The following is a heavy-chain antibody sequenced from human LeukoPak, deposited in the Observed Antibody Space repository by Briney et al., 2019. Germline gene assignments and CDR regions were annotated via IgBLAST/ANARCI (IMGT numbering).Heavy chain of an antibody. CDR2: ISSSSSYI. V-gene: IGHV3-21*01. Sequence: GGSLRLSCAASGFTFSSYSMNWVRQAPGKGLEWVSSISSSSSYIYYADSVKGRFTISRDNAKNSLYLQMNSLRAEDTAMYYCARDQRFGELLFDAFDIWGQGTMVTVSS. CDR3: ARDQRFGELLFDAFDI. D-gene: IGHD3-10*01. CDR1: GFTFSSYS. J-gene: IGHJ3*02.